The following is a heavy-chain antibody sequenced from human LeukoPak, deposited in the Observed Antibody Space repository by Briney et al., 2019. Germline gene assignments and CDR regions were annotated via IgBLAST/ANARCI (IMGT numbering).Heavy chain of an antibody. CDR3: ASYPRSIPTPPFDY. V-gene: IGHV1-2*02. J-gene: IGHJ4*02. Sequence: EASVKVSCXASGYTFTAQYMHWVRQAPGQGLEWMGWINPNNGDTKYAQSFLGRVTMTRDTSTTTAYMELSSLRSDDTAVYFCASYPRSIPTPPFDYWGQGTLVTVSS. D-gene: IGHD2-21*01. CDR2: INPNNGDT. CDR1: GYTFTAQY.